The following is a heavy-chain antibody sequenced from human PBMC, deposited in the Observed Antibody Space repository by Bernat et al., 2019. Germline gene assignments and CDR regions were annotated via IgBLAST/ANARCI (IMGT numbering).Heavy chain of an antibody. CDR3: AREGNQLLYTNALDI. D-gene: IGHD2-21*01. Sequence: EVQLVESGGGLVKPGGSLRLSCAASGFTFSSYSMNWVRQAPGRGLAWVSSISSSSSHKYHADSVKGRFTISRDNAKNSLYLQMNSLRVEDTAVYYCAREGNQLLYTNALDIWGQGTMVTVSS. CDR1: GFTFSSYS. CDR2: ISSSSSHK. J-gene: IGHJ3*02. V-gene: IGHV3-21*01.